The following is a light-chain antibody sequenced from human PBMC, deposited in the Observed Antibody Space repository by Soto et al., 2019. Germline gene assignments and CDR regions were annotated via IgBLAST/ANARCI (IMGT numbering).Light chain of an antibody. CDR1: NSNIGSNA. V-gene: IGLV1-44*01. J-gene: IGLJ2*01. CDR3: AAWDDSLIGAV. CDR2: GNN. Sequence: QAVVTQPPSASGTPGQGVAISCSGSNSNIGSNAVNWYQQLPGTAPKRLISGNNQRPSGVPDRFSGSKSGTSAFLAISGLQSADEADYYCAAWDDSLIGAVFGGGTKLTVL.